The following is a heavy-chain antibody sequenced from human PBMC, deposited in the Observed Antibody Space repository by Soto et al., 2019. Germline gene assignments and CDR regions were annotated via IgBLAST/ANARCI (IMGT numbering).Heavy chain of an antibody. CDR1: GFTFNYYD. CDR3: EDPVPAATNYDYYNMDV. CDR2: ISSTGVTT. J-gene: IGHJ6*02. Sequence: EVQLLETGGGLAQPGGSLRLSCVASGFTFNYYDMSWVRQAPGKGLEWVSTISSTGVTTYYADSVKGRFTISRDNFKNTLWLQMNSLRAEDTAVYYCEDPVPAATNYDYYNMDVWGQGTTVTVSS. V-gene: IGHV3-23*01. D-gene: IGHD2-2*01.